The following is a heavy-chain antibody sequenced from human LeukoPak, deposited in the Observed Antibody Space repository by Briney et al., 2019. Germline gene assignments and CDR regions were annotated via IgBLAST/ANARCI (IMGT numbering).Heavy chain of an antibody. CDR3: ARRYCSSASCYKSGAFDI. CDR1: GYSFTNYW. CDR2: IDPSDSYT. Sequence: GESLKISCKGSGYSFTNYWINWVRQMPGKGVEWMGRIDPSDSYTNYSPSFQGHATISTDKSVSTAYLQWSSLKASDTAMYYCARRYCSSASCYKSGAFDIWGQGTMVTVSS. D-gene: IGHD2-2*02. J-gene: IGHJ3*02. V-gene: IGHV5-10-1*01.